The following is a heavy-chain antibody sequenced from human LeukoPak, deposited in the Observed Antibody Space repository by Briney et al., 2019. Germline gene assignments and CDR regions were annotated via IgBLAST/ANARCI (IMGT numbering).Heavy chain of an antibody. J-gene: IGHJ3*02. CDR1: GFTFSSYS. Sequence: GGSLRLSCAASGFTFSSYSMNWVRQAPGKGLEWVSSISSSSSYIYYADSVKGRFTISRDNAKNSLYLQMNSLRVEDTAVYYCANDDYYDSSGQLDAFDIWGQGTMVTVSS. CDR2: ISSSSSYI. CDR3: ANDDYYDSSGQLDAFDI. D-gene: IGHD3-22*01. V-gene: IGHV3-21*04.